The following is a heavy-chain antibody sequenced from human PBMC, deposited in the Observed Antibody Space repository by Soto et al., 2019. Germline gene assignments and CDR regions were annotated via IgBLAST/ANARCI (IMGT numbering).Heavy chain of an antibody. CDR2: ISFSGSTI. V-gene: IGHV3-48*03. D-gene: IGHD3-10*01. Sequence: PGGSLRLSCAASGFIFGDYEMNWVRQAPGKGLEWIAHISFSGSTIYYADSVKGRFSISRDNSTNFLYLQLSGLRADDSAVYYCTRGAGFFYGVDVWGLGTTDTAP. J-gene: IGHJ6*02. CDR3: TRGAGFFYGVDV. CDR1: GFIFGDYE.